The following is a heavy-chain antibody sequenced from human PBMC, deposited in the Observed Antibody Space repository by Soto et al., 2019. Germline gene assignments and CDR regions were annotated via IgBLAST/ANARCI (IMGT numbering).Heavy chain of an antibody. CDR2: ISYDGSNK. Sequence: QVQLVESGGGVVQPGRSLRLSCAASGFTFSSYGMHWVRQAPGKGLEWVAVISYDGSNKYYADSVKGRFTISRDNSKNTLYLQMNSLRAEDTAVYYCAKGLTTVTTSYFDYGGQGPLVTVSS. D-gene: IGHD4-17*01. CDR1: GFTFSSYG. J-gene: IGHJ4*01. CDR3: AKGLTTVTTSYFDY. V-gene: IGHV3-30*18.